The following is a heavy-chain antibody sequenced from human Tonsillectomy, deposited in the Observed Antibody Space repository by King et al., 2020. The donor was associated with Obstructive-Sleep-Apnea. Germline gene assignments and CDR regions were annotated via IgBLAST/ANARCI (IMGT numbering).Heavy chain of an antibody. CDR3: ARDDRVTGIDYFDY. CDR2: ISSSSSTI. V-gene: IGHV3-48*04. J-gene: IGHJ4*02. D-gene: IGHD2-21*02. Sequence: VQLVESGGGLVQPGGSLRLSCAASGFTFSSYSMNWVRQAPGKGLEWVSYISSSSSTIYYADSVKGRFTITRDNAKNSLYLQMNSLRAEDTAVYYCARDDRVTGIDYFDYWGQGTLVTVSS. CDR1: GFTFSSYS.